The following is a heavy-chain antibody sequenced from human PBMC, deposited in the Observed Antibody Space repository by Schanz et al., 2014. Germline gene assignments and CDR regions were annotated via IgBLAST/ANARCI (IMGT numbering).Heavy chain of an antibody. D-gene: IGHD1-26*01. CDR2: IFLNDGGT. CDR1: GYPFTSDD. J-gene: IGHJ4*02. V-gene: IGHV1-46*01. Sequence: QVQLVQSGAEVKKPGASVKVSCRASGYPFTSDDITWVRQAPGQGLEWLGTIFLNDGGTHSAEKFQGRIIMTRDTSTSTVYLDLSSLRSEDTAVYYCARERPRKGDFDYWGQGTLXTVSS. CDR3: ARERPRKGDFDY.